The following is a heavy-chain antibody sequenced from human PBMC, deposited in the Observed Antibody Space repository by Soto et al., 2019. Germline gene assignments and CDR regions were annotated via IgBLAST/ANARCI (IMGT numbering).Heavy chain of an antibody. V-gene: IGHV4-61*03. Sequence: SETLSLTCTVSVGSVSSGSHYWSWIRQPPGKGLEWIGNIYYSGSTKCNPSVKSRVTISVDRSRNHFSLNLRSVTTADAALYYCARHTSYDYWSGYVGFDPWAQGTLVTVSS. D-gene: IGHD3-3*01. J-gene: IGHJ5*02. CDR1: VGSVSSGSHY. CDR3: ARHTSYDYWSGYVGFDP. CDR2: IYYSGST.